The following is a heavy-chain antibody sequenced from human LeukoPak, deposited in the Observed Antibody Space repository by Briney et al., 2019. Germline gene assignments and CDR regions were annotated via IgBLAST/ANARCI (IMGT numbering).Heavy chain of an antibody. Sequence: GGSLRLSCAASGFTFSSYSMNWVRQAPGKGLEWVSSISSSSSYIYYADSVKGRFTISRDNAKNSLYLQMNSLRAEDTAVYYCARIPSGSYYVGYFDYWGQGTLVTASS. J-gene: IGHJ4*02. CDR2: ISSSSSYI. D-gene: IGHD1-26*01. V-gene: IGHV3-21*01. CDR1: GFTFSSYS. CDR3: ARIPSGSYYVGYFDY.